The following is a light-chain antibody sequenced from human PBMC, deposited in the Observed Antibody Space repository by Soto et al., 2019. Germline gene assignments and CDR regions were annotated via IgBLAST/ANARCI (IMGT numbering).Light chain of an antibody. Sequence: DIVMTQSPDSLTLSLGERATINCKSSQSVFSRFRNKNYLGWFQQKPGQTPRLLIYWASTRESGVSDRFSGSGSGTDFTLTIDILQAEDVAVYYCQQYYTTPTWTFGQGTKVDIK. CDR3: QQYYTTPTWT. CDR2: WAS. V-gene: IGKV4-1*01. CDR1: QSVFSRFRNKNY. J-gene: IGKJ1*01.